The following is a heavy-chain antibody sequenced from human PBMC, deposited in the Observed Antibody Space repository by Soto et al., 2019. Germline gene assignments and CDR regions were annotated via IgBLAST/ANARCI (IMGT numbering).Heavy chain of an antibody. Sequence: SDTLSLTCTVSGGSISSYYWSWIRQPPGQGLEWIGYIYYSGSTNYNPSLKRRVTISVDTSKNQFSLKLSSVTAADTAVYYCASWMGGYYYDSSGPGGYFQNWGQGTLVNVS. J-gene: IGHJ1*01. CDR2: IYYSGST. CDR1: GGSISSYY. CDR3: ASWMGGYYYDSSGPGGYFQN. D-gene: IGHD3-22*01. V-gene: IGHV4-59*07.